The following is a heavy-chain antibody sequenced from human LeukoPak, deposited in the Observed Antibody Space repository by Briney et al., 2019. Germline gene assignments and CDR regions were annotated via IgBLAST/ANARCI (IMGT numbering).Heavy chain of an antibody. J-gene: IGHJ4*02. D-gene: IGHD6-13*01. Sequence: GASVKVSCKASGYTFTSYGISWVRQAPGQGLEWMGWISAYNGNTNYAQKLQGRVTMTTDTSTSTACMELRSLRSDDTAVYYCARDRNIAAAGTGYWGQGTLVTVSS. CDR1: GYTFTSYG. CDR3: ARDRNIAAAGTGY. CDR2: ISAYNGNT. V-gene: IGHV1-18*01.